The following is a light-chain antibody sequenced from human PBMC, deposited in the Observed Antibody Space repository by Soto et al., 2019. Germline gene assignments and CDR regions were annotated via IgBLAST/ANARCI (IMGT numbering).Light chain of an antibody. J-gene: IGLJ2*01. CDR3: CSYAGRSTVV. CDR1: SSDVGSYNL. V-gene: IGLV2-23*01. Sequence: QSVLNQPASVSGSPGQSITISCTGTSSDVGSYNLVSWYQQHPGKAPQLMIYEGSKQPSGVSNRFSGSKSGNTASLTISGLQAEDEADYDCCSYAGRSTVVFGGGTKLTVL. CDR2: EGS.